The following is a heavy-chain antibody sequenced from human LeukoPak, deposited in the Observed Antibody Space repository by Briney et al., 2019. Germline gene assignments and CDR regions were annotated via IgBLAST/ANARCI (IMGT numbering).Heavy chain of an antibody. D-gene: IGHD5-18*01. CDR1: GFTFSTYW. CDR3: ARGADVDTSTGTDY. J-gene: IGHJ4*02. Sequence: PGGSLRLSCAASGFTFSTYWMHWVRQAPGKGLVWVSRINSHGSSTSYAGSVKGRFTISRDNAKNTLYLQMNSLRAEDTAVYYCARGADVDTSTGTDYWGQGTLVTVSS. V-gene: IGHV3-74*01. CDR2: INSHGSST.